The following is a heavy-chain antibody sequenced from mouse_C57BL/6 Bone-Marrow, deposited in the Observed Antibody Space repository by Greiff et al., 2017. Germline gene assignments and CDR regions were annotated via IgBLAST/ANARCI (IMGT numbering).Heavy chain of an antibody. V-gene: IGHV5-9*01. CDR3: ARQPLYYAMDY. Sequence: DVMLVESGGGLVKPGGSLKLSCAASGFTFSSYTMSWVRQTPEKRLEWVATISGGGGNTYYPDSVKGRVTISRDNAKNTLYLQMSSLTSEDTALYYCARQPLYYAMDYWGQGTTVTVSS. J-gene: IGHJ4*01. CDR1: GFTFSSYT. CDR2: ISGGGGNT.